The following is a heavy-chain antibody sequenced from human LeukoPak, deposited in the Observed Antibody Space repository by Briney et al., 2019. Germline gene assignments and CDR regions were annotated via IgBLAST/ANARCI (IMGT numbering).Heavy chain of an antibody. CDR2: ISSSSSYI. V-gene: IGHV3-21*01. D-gene: IGHD5-18*01. CDR1: GFTFSSYS. Sequence: GGSLRLSCAAPGFTFSSYSMNWVRQAPGKGLEWVPSISSSSSYIYYADSVKGRFTISRDNAKNSLYLQMNSLRAEDTAVYYCEREDTAMVTVDYWGQGTLVTVSS. J-gene: IGHJ4*02. CDR3: EREDTAMVTVDY.